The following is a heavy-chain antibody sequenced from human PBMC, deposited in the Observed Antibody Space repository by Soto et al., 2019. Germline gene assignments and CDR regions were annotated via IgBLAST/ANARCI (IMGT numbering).Heavy chain of an antibody. J-gene: IGHJ4*02. CDR1: GGSINNYY. CDR2: IYYTGST. V-gene: IGHV4-59*08. CDR3: ARQSLDCSGGSCYTYYLDY. Sequence: SETLSLTCTVSGGSINNYYWSWIRQPPGKGLEWIAYIYYTGSTNYNPSLKSRVTISVDTSKNQFSLKLSSVTAADTAVYYCARQSLDCSGGSCYTYYLDYWGQGTLVTVSS. D-gene: IGHD2-15*01.